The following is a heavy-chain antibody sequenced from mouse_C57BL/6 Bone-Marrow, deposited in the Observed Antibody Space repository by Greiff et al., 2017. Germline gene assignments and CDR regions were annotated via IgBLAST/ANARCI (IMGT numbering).Heavy chain of an antibody. Sequence: SGPELVKPGASVKLSCKASGYTFTSYDINWVKQRPGQGLEWIGWIYPRDGSTKYNEKFKGKAKVTVDTSSSTAYMELHSLTSEDSAVYFCARDYGSSYWYFDVWGTGTTVTVSS. CDR1: GYTFTSYD. CDR3: ARDYGSSYWYFDV. CDR2: IYPRDGST. D-gene: IGHD1-1*01. V-gene: IGHV1-85*01. J-gene: IGHJ1*03.